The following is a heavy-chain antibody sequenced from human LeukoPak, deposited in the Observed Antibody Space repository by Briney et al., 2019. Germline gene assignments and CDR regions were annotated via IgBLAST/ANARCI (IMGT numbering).Heavy chain of an antibody. CDR3: ARTAYYDFWSGYYTGARYYYYMDV. D-gene: IGHD3-3*01. V-gene: IGHV1-18*01. CDR1: GYTFTSYG. J-gene: IGHJ6*03. CDR2: ISAYNGNT. Sequence: GASVKVSCKASGYTFTSYGISWVRQAPGQGLEWMGWISAYNGNTNYAQKLQGRVTMTTDTSTSTAYMELRSLRSGDTAVYYCARTAYYDFWSGYYTGARYYYYMDVWGKGTTVTVSS.